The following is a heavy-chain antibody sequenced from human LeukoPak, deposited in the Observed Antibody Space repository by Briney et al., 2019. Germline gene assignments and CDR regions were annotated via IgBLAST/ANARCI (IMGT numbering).Heavy chain of an antibody. D-gene: IGHD1-1*01. CDR1: GYTFTGYY. V-gene: IGHV1-2*02. Sequence: ASVKVSCKASGYTFTGYYMHWVRQAPGQGLEWMGWINPNSGGTNYAQKFQDRVTMTRDTSTTTAYMDLTRLKSEDTAVYYCARSERRLDISHYYYPMDVWGQGTTVTVSS. J-gene: IGHJ6*02. CDR3: ARSERRLDISHYYYPMDV. CDR2: INPNSGGT.